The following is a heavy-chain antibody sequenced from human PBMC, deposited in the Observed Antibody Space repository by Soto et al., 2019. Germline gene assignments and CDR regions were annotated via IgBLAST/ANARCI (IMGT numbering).Heavy chain of an antibody. CDR1: GVTFSSYA. D-gene: IGHD3-10*01. V-gene: IGHV3-23*01. CDR3: VKGSGVLLLDY. J-gene: IGHJ4*02. CDR2: ISGSGGST. Sequence: SVGSLRLCCAASGVTFSSYAMSWVRQAPGKGLEWVSAISGSGGSTYYADSVKGRFTISRDNSKNTLYLQMNSLRAEDTAVYYCVKGSGVLLLDYWGQGTLVTVSS.